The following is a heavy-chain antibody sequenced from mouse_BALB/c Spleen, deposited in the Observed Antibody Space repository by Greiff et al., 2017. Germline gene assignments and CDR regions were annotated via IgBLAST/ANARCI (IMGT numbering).Heavy chain of an antibody. CDR1: GFTFSDYY. CDR3: ASTYGNLGFYAMDY. CDR2: ISDGGSYT. Sequence: EVQLVESGGGLVKPGGSLKLSCAASGFTFSDYYMYWVRQTPEKRLEWVATISDGGSYTYYPDSVKGRFTISRDNAKNNLYLQMSSLKSEDTAMYYCASTYGNLGFYAMDYWGQGTSVTVSS. D-gene: IGHD2-10*02. V-gene: IGHV5-4*02. J-gene: IGHJ4*01.